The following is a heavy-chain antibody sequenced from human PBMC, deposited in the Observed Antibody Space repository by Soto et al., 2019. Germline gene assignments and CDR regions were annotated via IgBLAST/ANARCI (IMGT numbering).Heavy chain of an antibody. CDR1: GYTFTSYG. D-gene: IGHD3-16*01. CDR3: ARNYEENDAFDI. J-gene: IGHJ3*02. V-gene: IGHV1-18*04. CDR2: ISAYNGNT. Sequence: XSVKVSCKASGYTFTSYGISWVRQAPGQGLEWMGWISAYNGNTNYAQKLQGRVTMTTDISTSTAYMELRSLRSDDTAVYYCARNYEENDAFDIWGQGTMVTVSS.